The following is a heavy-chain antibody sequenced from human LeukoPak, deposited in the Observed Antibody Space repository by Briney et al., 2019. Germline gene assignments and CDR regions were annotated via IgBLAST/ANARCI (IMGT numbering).Heavy chain of an antibody. CDR3: AKTRRSGTEYAGFDH. CDR2: IREDGRTT. D-gene: IGHD1-26*01. V-gene: IGHV3-43*02. Sequence: QPGGSLRLSCAASGFTFDDYAMHWVRQAPGKGLEWVSLIREDGRTTYYVDSVKGRFAISRDNSKKSLYLQINSLRTEDTALYYCAKTRRSGTEYAGFDHWGQGTLVTVSS. CDR1: GFTFDDYA. J-gene: IGHJ5*02.